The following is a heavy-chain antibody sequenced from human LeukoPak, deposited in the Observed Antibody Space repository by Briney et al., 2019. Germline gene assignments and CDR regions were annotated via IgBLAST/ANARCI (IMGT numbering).Heavy chain of an antibody. V-gene: IGHV3-23*01. CDR2: ISGSGGST. D-gene: IGHD6-19*01. J-gene: IGHJ4*02. CDR1: GFTFDDYA. CDR3: AKDGSGWYLGGYFDY. Sequence: GGSLRLSCEASGFTFDDYAMSWVRQAPGKGLEWVSAISGSGGSTYYADSVKGRFTISRDNSKNTLYLQMNSLRAEDTAVYYCAKDGSGWYLGGYFDYWGQGTLVTVSS.